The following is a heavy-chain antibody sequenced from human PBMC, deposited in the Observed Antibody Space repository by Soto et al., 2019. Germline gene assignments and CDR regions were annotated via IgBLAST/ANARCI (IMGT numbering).Heavy chain of an antibody. CDR1: GFTFSSYA. Sequence: GGSLRLSCATSGFTFSSYAMSWVRQAPWKGLEWVSAISGSGGSTYYADSVKGRFTISRDNSKNTLYLQMNSLRAEDTAVYYCAKDSYYDSSGYTDYWGQGTLVTVSS. CDR2: ISGSGGST. CDR3: AKDSYYDSSGYTDY. D-gene: IGHD3-22*01. J-gene: IGHJ4*02. V-gene: IGHV3-23*01.